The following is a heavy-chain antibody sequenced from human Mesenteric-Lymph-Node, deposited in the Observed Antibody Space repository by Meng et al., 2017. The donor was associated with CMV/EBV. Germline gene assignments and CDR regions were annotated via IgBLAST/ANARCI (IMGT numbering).Heavy chain of an antibody. V-gene: IGHV1-18*01. CDR3: ARLRDPDGYCSSTSCYRSFDY. CDR1: YG. J-gene: IGHJ4*02. CDR2: ISAYNGTT. D-gene: IGHD2-2*01. Sequence: YGISWVRQAHGQGLEWMGWISAYNGTTNNAQKLQGRVTMTTDTSTSTAYMELRSLRSDDTAVYYCARLRDPDGYCSSTSCYRSFDYWGQGTLVTVSS.